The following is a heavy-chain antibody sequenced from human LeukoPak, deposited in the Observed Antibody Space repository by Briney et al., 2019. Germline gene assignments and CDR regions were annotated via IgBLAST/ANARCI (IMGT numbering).Heavy chain of an antibody. J-gene: IGHJ6*03. Sequence: GASVKVSCKASGYTFTSYAMNWVRQAPGQGLEWMGWINTNTGNPTYAQGFTGRFVFSLDTSVSTAYLQISSLKAEDTAVYYCARDQVDIRVVVPANQEYYYYYYMDVWGKGTTVTVSS. D-gene: IGHD2-2*01. CDR3: ARDQVDIRVVVPANQEYYYYYYMDV. V-gene: IGHV7-4-1*02. CDR2: INTNTGNP. CDR1: GYTFTSYA.